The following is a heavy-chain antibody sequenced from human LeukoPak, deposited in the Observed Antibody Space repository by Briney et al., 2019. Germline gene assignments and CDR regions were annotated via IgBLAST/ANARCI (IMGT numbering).Heavy chain of an antibody. J-gene: IGHJ4*02. CDR2: INPNSGGT. Sequence: GASVKVSCKASGYTFTGYYMHWVRQAPGQGLEWMGWINPNSGGTNYAQKFQGRVTMTRDTSISTAYMELSRLRSDDTAVYYCARGLYGLGAFFDFWGQGTLVTVPS. CDR1: GYTFTGYY. CDR3: ARGLYGLGAFFDF. V-gene: IGHV1-2*02. D-gene: IGHD3-16*01.